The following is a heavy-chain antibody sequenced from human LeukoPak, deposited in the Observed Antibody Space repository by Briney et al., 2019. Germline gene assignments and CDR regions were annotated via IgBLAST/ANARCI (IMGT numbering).Heavy chain of an antibody. D-gene: IGHD3-22*01. J-gene: IGHJ4*02. CDR1: GGSISSSSYY. CDR2: IYYSGST. Sequence: PSETLSLTCTVSGGSISSSSYYWGWIRQPPGKGLEWIGSIYYSGSTYYNPSLKSRVTISVDTSKNKFSLKLSSVTAADTAVYYCARLIQGYYYDSSGYLLWGQGTLVTVSS. V-gene: IGHV4-39*01. CDR3: ARLIQGYYYDSSGYLL.